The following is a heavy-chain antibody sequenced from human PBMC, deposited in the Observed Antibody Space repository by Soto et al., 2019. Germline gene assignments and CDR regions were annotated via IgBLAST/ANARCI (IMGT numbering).Heavy chain of an antibody. CDR1: GFTFEDYA. CDR3: AKRHYYYYGMDV. V-gene: IGHV3-9*01. Sequence: GGSLRLSCAASGFTFEDYAMHWVRQAPGKGLEWVSGISWNSGSIGYADSVKGRFTISRDNAKNSLYLQMNSLRAEDTALYYCAKRHYYYYGMDVWGQGTTVTVSS. J-gene: IGHJ6*02. CDR2: ISWNSGSI.